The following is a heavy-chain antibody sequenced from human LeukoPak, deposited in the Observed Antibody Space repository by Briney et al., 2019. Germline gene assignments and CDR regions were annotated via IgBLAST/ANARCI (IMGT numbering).Heavy chain of an antibody. CDR1: GLTLSDDY. V-gene: IGHV3-69-1*02. D-gene: IGHD3-16*01. CDR3: ARLTYRMMLESLSPDPYYYIDI. J-gene: IGHJ6*03. CDR2: MTTSGNIK. Sequence: GGSLRLSCAASGLTLSDDYMTWVRQAPGKGLESVLIMTTSGNIKSSADSVKGRFTISRDNANNILHMQMNSLRAEDTGVYYCARLTYRMMLESLSPDPYYYIDIWGNGTTVTVSS.